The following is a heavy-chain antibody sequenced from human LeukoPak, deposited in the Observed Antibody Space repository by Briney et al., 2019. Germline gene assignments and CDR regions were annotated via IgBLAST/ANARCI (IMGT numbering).Heavy chain of an antibody. CDR1: GYSISSGYY. Sequence: KPSETLSLTCAVSGYSISSGYYWGWIRQPPGKGLEWIGSIYHSGSTYYNPSLKSRVTISVDTSKNQFSLKLSSVTAADTAVYYCARLREVVPAAMTYWGQGTLVTVSS. D-gene: IGHD2-2*01. J-gene: IGHJ4*02. V-gene: IGHV4-38-2*01. CDR3: ARLREVVPAAMTY. CDR2: IYHSGST.